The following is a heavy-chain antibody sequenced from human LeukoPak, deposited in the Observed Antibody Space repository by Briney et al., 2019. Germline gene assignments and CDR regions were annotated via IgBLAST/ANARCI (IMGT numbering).Heavy chain of an antibody. CDR2: INHSGST. Sequence: SETLSLTCTVSDGSISSSSYYWGWIRQPPGKGLEWIGEINHSGSTNYNPSLKSRVTISVDTSKNQFSLKLSSVTAADTAVYYCARGNNIVGATAPAYFDYWGQGTLVTVSS. D-gene: IGHD1-26*01. CDR1: DGSISSSSYY. J-gene: IGHJ4*02. CDR3: ARGNNIVGATAPAYFDY. V-gene: IGHV4-39*07.